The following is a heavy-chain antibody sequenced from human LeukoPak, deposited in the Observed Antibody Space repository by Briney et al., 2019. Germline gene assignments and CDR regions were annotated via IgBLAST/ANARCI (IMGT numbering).Heavy chain of an antibody. CDR1: GGSFSGYY. J-gene: IGHJ4*02. D-gene: IGHD2-21*02. V-gene: IGHV4-34*01. CDR3: ARVYCGGDCYSGGPKYYFDY. Sequence: SETLSLTCAVYGGSFSGYYWSWIRQPPGKGLEWIGEISHSGSTNYNPSLKSRVTISVDTSKNQFSLKLSSVTAADTAVYYCARVYCGGDCYSGGPKYYFDYWGQGTLVTVSS. CDR2: ISHSGST.